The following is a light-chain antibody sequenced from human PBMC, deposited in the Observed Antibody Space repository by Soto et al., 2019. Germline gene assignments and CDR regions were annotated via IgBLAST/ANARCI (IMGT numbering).Light chain of an antibody. V-gene: IGLV2-14*03. CDR1: SSDVGGYNF. CDR2: DVS. CDR3: SSYTTSYTQV. J-gene: IGLJ1*01. Sequence: QSVLTQPASVSGSPGQSITISCTGTSSDVGGYNFVSWYQQHPGKAPKLMIYDVSSRPSGVSNRFSGSKSGNTASLTVSGLQAEDEADYYCSSYTTSYTQVFGTGTKVTVL.